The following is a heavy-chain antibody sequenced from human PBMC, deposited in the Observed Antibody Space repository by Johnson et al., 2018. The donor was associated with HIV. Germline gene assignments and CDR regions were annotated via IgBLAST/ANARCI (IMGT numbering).Heavy chain of an antibody. D-gene: IGHD4-11*01. Sequence: VQLVESGGGLVKPGGSLRLSCAASGFTFSNAWMSWVRQAPGKGLEWVANIKQDGSEKYYLASVKGRFPTSRCNAKNSLYLQMNSLRAEDTAVYYCAKDLTPYSLYVDAFDIWGQGTMVTVSS. V-gene: IGHV3-7*01. J-gene: IGHJ3*02. CDR1: GFTFSNAW. CDR2: IKQDGSEK. CDR3: AKDLTPYSLYVDAFDI.